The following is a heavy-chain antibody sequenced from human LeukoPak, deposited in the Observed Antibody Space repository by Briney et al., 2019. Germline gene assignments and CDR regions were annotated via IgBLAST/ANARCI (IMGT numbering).Heavy chain of an antibody. Sequence: PSETLSLTCTVSGGSITTYYWGWIRQPPGKGLEWIGYIYYSGSTNYNPSLKSRVTISVDTSKNQFSLKLSSVTAADTAVYYCARGQRSYFRAVDDWGQGTVVTVSS. D-gene: IGHD1-26*01. J-gene: IGHJ4*02. V-gene: IGHV4-59*01. CDR3: ARGQRSYFRAVDD. CDR2: IYYSGST. CDR1: GGSITTYY.